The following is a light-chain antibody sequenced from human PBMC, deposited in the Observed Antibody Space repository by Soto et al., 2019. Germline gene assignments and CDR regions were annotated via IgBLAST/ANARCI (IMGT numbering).Light chain of an antibody. CDR1: QSVSSY. CDR2: DAS. V-gene: IGKV3-11*01. J-gene: IGKJ1*01. Sequence: EIVLTQSPATLSLSPGERATLSCRASQSVSSYLAWYQQNPGQAPRLLIYDASNRATGIPARFSGSGSGTDFTLTISSLEPEDFAVYYCQVFDGSLWTFGQGTKVDNK. CDR3: QVFDGSLWT.